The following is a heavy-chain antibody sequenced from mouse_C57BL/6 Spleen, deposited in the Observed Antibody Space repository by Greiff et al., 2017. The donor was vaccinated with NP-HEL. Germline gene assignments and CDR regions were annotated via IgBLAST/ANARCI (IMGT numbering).Heavy chain of an antibody. CDR2: IYPRRGNP. Sequence: VKLVESGAELARPGASVKLSCKASGYTFTRYGISWVTQRTGQGLEWIGEIYPRRGNPYYNEKFKGQATLTADKSSSTAYMELRSLTSEDSAVYFCAIFHITTVVARDYWGQGTTLTVSS. V-gene: IGHV1-81*01. CDR1: GYTFTRYG. J-gene: IGHJ2*01. D-gene: IGHD1-1*01. CDR3: AIFHITTVVARDY.